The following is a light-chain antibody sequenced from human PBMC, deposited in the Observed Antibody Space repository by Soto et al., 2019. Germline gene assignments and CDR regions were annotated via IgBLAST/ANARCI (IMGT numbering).Light chain of an antibody. Sequence: EIVMTQSPATLSVSPGEGATLSCRASQSVSSKLAWYQQKPGQAHRLLIYGASTRATGIQARFSGSGSGTEFTLIIRSLQSEDSAVYYCKQYNSWLWTFGQGTKVDIK. CDR1: QSVSSK. CDR3: KQYNSWLWT. CDR2: GAS. V-gene: IGKV3-15*01. J-gene: IGKJ1*01.